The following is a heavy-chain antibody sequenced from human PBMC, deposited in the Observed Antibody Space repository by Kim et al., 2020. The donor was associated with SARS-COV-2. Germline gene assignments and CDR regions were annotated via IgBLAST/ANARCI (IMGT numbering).Heavy chain of an antibody. V-gene: IGHV1-2*02. J-gene: IGHJ4*02. D-gene: IGHD6-6*01. Sequence: AQEFQGRVTMTRDTSISTAYMELSRLRSDDTAVYYCVIAARPDDGYYFDYWGQGTLVTVSS. CDR3: VIAARPDDGYYFDY.